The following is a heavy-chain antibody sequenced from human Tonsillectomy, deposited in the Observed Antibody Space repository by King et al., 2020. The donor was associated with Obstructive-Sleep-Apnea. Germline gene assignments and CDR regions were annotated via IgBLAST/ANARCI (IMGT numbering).Heavy chain of an antibody. D-gene: IGHD2-2*01. CDR1: GFTFSSYG. Sequence: VQLVESGGGVVQPGRSLRLSCAASGFTFSSYGVHWVRQAPGKGLEWVALISYDGSNKYYADSVKGRFTISRDNSKNTLYLQMNSLRAEDTAVYYCAKESSTTNPYYGLDVWGQGTTVTVSS. J-gene: IGHJ6*02. V-gene: IGHV3-30*18. CDR2: ISYDGSNK. CDR3: AKESSTTNPYYGLDV.